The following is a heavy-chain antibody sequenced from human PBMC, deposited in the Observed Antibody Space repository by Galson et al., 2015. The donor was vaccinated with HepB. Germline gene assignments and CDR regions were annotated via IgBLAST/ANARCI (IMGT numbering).Heavy chain of an antibody. D-gene: IGHD1-1*01. CDR1: GSTLTELS. Sequence: SVKVSCKVSGSTLTELSMHWVRQAPGKGLEWMGGFDPEDGETIYAQKFQGRVTMTEDTSTDTAYMELSSLRSEDTAVYYCATAADRTWNRGSDHDAFDIWGQGTMVTVSS. CDR3: ATAADRTWNRGSDHDAFDI. J-gene: IGHJ3*02. V-gene: IGHV1-24*01. CDR2: FDPEDGET.